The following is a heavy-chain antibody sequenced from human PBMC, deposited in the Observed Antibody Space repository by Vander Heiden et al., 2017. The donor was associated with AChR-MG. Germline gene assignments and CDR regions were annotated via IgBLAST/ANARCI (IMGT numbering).Heavy chain of an antibody. CDR1: GFTFSSYA. J-gene: IGHJ4*02. CDR2: IGTTDVFT. CDR3: AKNLGTVAPPY. Sequence: EVQLLESGGGLVQPGGSLRLSCAASGFTFSSYAMSWVRQAPGKGLEWVSDIGTTDVFTYYADSVKGRFTISRDNTKNTLYLQMNSLRADDTAVYYCAKNLGTVAPPYWGQGTLVTVSS. V-gene: IGHV3-23*01. D-gene: IGHD1-7*01.